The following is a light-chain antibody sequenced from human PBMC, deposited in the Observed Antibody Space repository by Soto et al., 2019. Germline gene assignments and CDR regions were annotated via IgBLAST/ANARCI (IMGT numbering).Light chain of an antibody. CDR3: KSSGNTLIRSDV. Sequence: QSVLTQPPSVSGAPGQRVIISCTGSSSNIGAGYDVNWYQQLPGTAPKLLIYLNVNRPSGVPDRFSGSKSATSASQAISGLQAEDAAEYYSKSSGNTLIRSDVFGTGTKVTVL. J-gene: IGLJ1*01. CDR1: SSNIGAGYD. CDR2: LNV. V-gene: IGLV1-40*01.